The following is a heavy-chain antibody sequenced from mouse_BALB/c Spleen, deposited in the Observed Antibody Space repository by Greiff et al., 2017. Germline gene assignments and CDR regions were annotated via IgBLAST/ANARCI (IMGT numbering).Heavy chain of an antibody. J-gene: IGHJ2*01. CDR2: INPSTGYT. V-gene: IGHV1-7*01. CDR1: GYTFTSYW. CDR3: ARANYFDY. Sequence: QVHVKQSGAELAKPGASVKMSCKASGYTFTSYWMHWVKQRPGQGLEWIGYINPSTGYTEYNQKFKDKATLTADKSSSTAYMQLSSLTSEDSAVYYCARANYFDYWGQGTTLTVSS.